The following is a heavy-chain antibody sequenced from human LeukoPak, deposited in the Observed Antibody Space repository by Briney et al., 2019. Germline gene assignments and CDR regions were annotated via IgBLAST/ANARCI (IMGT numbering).Heavy chain of an antibody. J-gene: IGHJ4*02. V-gene: IGHV3-7*04. CDR3: ARDCCASGSLDY. Sequence: PGGSLRLSCAASGFTISNYWMNWVPQAPGEGLEWVANINQDGTVEHYVDSVKGRFTIPRDNAKNSPYLKMNTLRAEDTAVYYCARDCCASGSLDYWGQGALVTVSS. CDR1: GFTISNYW. D-gene: IGHD3-10*01. CDR2: INQDGTVE.